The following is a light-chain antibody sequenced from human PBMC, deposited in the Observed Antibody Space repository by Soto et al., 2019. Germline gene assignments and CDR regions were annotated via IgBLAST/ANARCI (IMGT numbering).Light chain of an antibody. CDR3: NSYTDDSTLYV. V-gene: IGLV2-14*01. CDR1: SSDIGAYNY. J-gene: IGLJ1*01. CDR2: EVS. Sequence: QSALTQPASVSGSPGQSITISCTGTSSDIGAYNYVSWYQQHPGKAPKLRLYEVSNRPSGVSNRFSGSKSGNTASLTISGLQAEDEADYSCNSYTDDSTLYVFGTGTKVTVL.